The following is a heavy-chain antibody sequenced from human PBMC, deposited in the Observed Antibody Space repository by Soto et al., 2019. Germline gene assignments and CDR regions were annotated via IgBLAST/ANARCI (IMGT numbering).Heavy chain of an antibody. CDR1: GFTFSSYA. J-gene: IGHJ6*02. Sequence: QVQLVESGGGVVQPGRSLRLSCAASGFTFSSYAMHWVRQAPGKGLEWVAVISYDGSNKYYADSVKGRFTISRDNSKNTLYLQMTSLRAEDTAVYYCARPNRHYYYYGMDVWGQGTTVTVSS. CDR3: ARPNRHYYYYGMDV. CDR2: ISYDGSNK. V-gene: IGHV3-30-3*01. D-gene: IGHD7-27*01.